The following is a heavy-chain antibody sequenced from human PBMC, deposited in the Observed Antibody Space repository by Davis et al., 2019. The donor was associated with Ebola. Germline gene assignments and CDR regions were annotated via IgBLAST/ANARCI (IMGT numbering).Heavy chain of an antibody. V-gene: IGHV3-30*03. CDR3: VRDSGYYSHDY. CDR2: ISYDGSNK. CDR1: GFTFSRYG. Sequence: PGGSLRLSCAASGFTFSRYGMHWVRQAPGKGLEWVAVISYDGSNKYYADSVKGRFTISRDNAKNTLSLQMNSLRVEDTAVYYCVRDSGYYSHDYWGHGTLVTVSS. D-gene: IGHD5-12*01. J-gene: IGHJ4*01.